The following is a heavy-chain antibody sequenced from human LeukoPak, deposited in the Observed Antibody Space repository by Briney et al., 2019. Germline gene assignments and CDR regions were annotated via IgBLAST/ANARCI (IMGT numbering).Heavy chain of an antibody. V-gene: IGHV1-69*05. J-gene: IGHJ3*02. Sequence: SVKVSCKASGGTFSSYAISWVRQAPGQGLEWMGRIIPIFGTANYAQKFQGRVTITTDESTTTAYMELSSLRSEDTAVYYCARDSIAAAGARGSAFDIWGQGTMVTVSS. D-gene: IGHD6-13*01. CDR3: ARDSIAAAGARGSAFDI. CDR1: GGTFSSYA. CDR2: IIPIFGTA.